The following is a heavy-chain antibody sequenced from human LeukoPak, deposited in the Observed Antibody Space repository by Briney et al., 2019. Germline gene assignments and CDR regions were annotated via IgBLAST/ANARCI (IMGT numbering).Heavy chain of an antibody. CDR1: GFTFSSYA. V-gene: IGHV3-23*01. Sequence: PGGSLRLSCAASGFTFSSYAMSWVRQAPGKGLEWVSAISGSGGSTYYADSVKGRFTISRDNSKNTLYLQMNSLRAEDTAAYYCAKFTRGGSGYYYFDYWGQGTLVTVSS. D-gene: IGHD3-22*01. J-gene: IGHJ4*02. CDR2: ISGSGGST. CDR3: AKFTRGGSGYYYFDY.